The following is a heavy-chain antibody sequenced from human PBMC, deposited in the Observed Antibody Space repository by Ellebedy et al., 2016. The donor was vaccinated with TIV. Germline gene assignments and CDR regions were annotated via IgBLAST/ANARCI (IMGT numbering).Heavy chain of an antibody. V-gene: IGHV1-2*02. J-gene: IGHJ3*02. CDR1: GHTFSGYW. Sequence: ASVKVSXKASGHTFSGYWMHWVRQAPGQGLEWMGWINFNSGITNYAKKFQDRVTMTRDTSFSTMDMELSRLTSDDTAVYYCARGRLPKPAGGSTNYYNRQAFDIWGQGTMVTVSS. CDR3: ARGRLPKPAGGSTNYYNRQAFDI. CDR2: INFNSGIT. D-gene: IGHD3-10*01.